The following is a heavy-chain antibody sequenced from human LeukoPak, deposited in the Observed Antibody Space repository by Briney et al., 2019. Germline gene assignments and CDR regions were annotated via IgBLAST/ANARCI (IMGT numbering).Heavy chain of an antibody. J-gene: IGHJ4*02. CDR1: GFTVSNNY. CDR3: ARAYRLGYCSGGSCYHFDY. CDR2: IYSGGST. V-gene: IGHV3-66*01. Sequence: GGSLRPSCAASGFTVSNNYMSWVRQAPGKGLEWVSVIYSGGSTYYADSVKGRFTISRDNSKNTLYLQMNSLRAEDTAVYYCARAYRLGYCSGGSCYHFDYWGQGTLVTVSS. D-gene: IGHD2-15*01.